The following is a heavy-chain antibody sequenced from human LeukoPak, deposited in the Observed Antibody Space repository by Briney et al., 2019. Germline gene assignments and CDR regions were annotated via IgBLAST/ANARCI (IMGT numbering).Heavy chain of an antibody. D-gene: IGHD6-13*01. CDR1: GGSISSSSYY. Sequence: SESLSLTCTVYGGSISSSSYYWGWIRYPPGKGLECIGSIYYSVSTSYNPALKSRVTISVDTSKNQFSLKLSSVTTADTAVYYCARDAGQQLANAFDIWGQGTMVTVSS. V-gene: IGHV4-39*07. CDR3: ARDAGQQLANAFDI. J-gene: IGHJ3*02. CDR2: IYYSVST.